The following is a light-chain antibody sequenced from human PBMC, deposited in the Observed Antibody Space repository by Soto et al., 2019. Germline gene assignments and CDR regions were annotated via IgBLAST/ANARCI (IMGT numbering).Light chain of an antibody. CDR3: SSYTSSNTLEV. CDR2: EVS. Sequence: QSALIQPASVSGSPGQSITISCTGTSSDVGGPNYVSWYQHHPHRAPKLLIFEVSYRPSGVSNRFSGSKSGNTASLTISGLQAEDEADYYCSSYTSSNTLEVFGIGTKVTVL. CDR1: SSDVGGPNY. V-gene: IGLV2-14*01. J-gene: IGLJ1*01.